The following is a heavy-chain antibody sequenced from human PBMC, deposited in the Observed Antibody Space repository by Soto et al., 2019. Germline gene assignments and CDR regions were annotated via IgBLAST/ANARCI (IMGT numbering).Heavy chain of an antibody. Sequence: ETLSLTCTVSGSSVGSGSFYWSWIRQPPGKGLEWIGYVFFSGSTNYNPSLKSRVTIPIDTSKNQFSLKLISVTAADTAVYYCARVSTYYFDSSGSYTSDYWGQGTLVTVSS. CDR3: ARVSTYYFDSSGSYTSDY. CDR2: VFFSGST. CDR1: GSSVGSGSFY. V-gene: IGHV4-61*01. D-gene: IGHD3-22*01. J-gene: IGHJ4*02.